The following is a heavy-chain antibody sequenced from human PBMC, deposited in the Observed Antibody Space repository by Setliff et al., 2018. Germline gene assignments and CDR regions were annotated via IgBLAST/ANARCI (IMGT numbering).Heavy chain of an antibody. V-gene: IGHV4-61*02. CDR3: TKGRVGLAARAGY. D-gene: IGHD1-26*01. Sequence: PSETLSLTCTVSGGSISSGDHYWSWIRQSAGKGLEWIGRIYASGSTEYNPSLGSRVTISVDTSRNQFSLQLSSVTSADTAIYYCTKGRVGLAARAGYWGQGTLVTVSS. CDR1: GGSISSGDHY. CDR2: IYASGST. J-gene: IGHJ4*02.